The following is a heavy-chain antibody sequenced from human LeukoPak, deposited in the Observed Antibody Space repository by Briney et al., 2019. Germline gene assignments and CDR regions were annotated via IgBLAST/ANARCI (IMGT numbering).Heavy chain of an antibody. CDR2: IRPSGGST. CDR3: ARDSSVRDEAWWFNP. CDR1: GYTFTINY. V-gene: IGHV1-46*01. D-gene: IGHD3-10*01. Sequence: ASVKVSCKSFGYTFTINYMHWVRQPPGQAPEWMGVIRPSGGSTTYAQKFQGRVTLPSDMSTSTDYLELRRLRSEDTAVYYCARDSSVRDEAWWFNPWGQGTLVTVSS. J-gene: IGHJ5*02.